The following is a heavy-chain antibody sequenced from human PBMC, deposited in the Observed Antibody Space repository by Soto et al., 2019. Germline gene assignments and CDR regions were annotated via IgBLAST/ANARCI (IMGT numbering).Heavy chain of an antibody. CDR2: INPATGAA. D-gene: IGHD3-3*01. CDR1: GYPVTAYY. J-gene: IGHJ3*02. CDR3: ARGGGVGVAGSAAFDM. Sequence: QLHLVQSGAVVKKPGASVTVSCSASGYPVTAYYMHWVRQAPGRGLEWMGGINPATGAAKYTQTFQGRVTMIRDTSTSTVIMELSGLTSEDTAVFYCARGGGVGVAGSAAFDMWGQGTLVTVSS. V-gene: IGHV1-2*02.